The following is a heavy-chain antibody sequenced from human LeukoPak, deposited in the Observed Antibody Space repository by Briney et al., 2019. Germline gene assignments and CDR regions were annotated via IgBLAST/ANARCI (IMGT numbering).Heavy chain of an antibody. J-gene: IGHJ3*02. V-gene: IGHV3-48*03. CDR2: ISSSGSTI. D-gene: IGHD3-22*01. CDR1: GFTFSSYE. Sequence: GGSLRLSCAASGFTFSSYEMNWVRQAPGKGLEWVSYISSSGSTIYYADSVKGRFTISRDDAKNSLYLQMNSLKTEDTAVYYCSTGCPSRRCDSRGFDAFDIWGQGTMVTVSS. CDR3: STGCPSRRCDSRGFDAFDI.